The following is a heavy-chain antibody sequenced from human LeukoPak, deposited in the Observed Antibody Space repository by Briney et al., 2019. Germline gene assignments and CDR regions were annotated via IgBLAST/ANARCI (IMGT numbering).Heavy chain of an antibody. CDR1: GITLSSYD. Sequence: PGRSLRLSCAASGITLSSYDMHWVRQAPGKALEWVAVISYDGSNKDYADSAKGRFTISRDNSKNTLDLQMNSLRAEDTAVYYCAKDRGVWAFDIWGQGTMVTVSS. CDR3: AKDRGVWAFDI. V-gene: IGHV3-30-3*01. CDR2: ISYDGSNK. J-gene: IGHJ3*02. D-gene: IGHD3-10*01.